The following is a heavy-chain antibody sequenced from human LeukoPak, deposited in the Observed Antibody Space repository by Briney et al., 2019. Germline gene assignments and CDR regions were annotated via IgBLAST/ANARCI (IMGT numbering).Heavy chain of an antibody. CDR1: GFTFSSYA. CDR2: ISGSGGST. V-gene: IGHV3-23*01. D-gene: IGHD6-19*01. J-gene: IGHJ4*02. Sequence: GGSLRLSCAASGFTFSSYAMSWVRQAPGKGLEWVSGISGSGGSTYYADSVKGRFTISRDNSKNTLYLQMNSLRAEDTAVYYCAKGGYSSGWTDFDYWGQGTLVTVSS. CDR3: AKGGYSSGWTDFDY.